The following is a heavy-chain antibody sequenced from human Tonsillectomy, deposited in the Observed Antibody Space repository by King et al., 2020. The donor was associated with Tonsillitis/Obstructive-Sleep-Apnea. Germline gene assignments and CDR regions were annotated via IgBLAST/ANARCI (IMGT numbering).Heavy chain of an antibody. D-gene: IGHD3-22*01. Sequence: VQLVESGGGLVQPGGSLRLSCAASGFTFSIYAMTWVRRAPGKGLEWVSVISASGGSTYYADSVKGRFTISRDNSKNMVYLQMNSLRAEDTAVYYCAKDSDSSGYYPSNYYYMDVWGKRTTVTVSS. CDR3: AKDSDSSGYYPSNYYYMDV. CDR1: GFTFSIYA. CDR2: ISASGGST. V-gene: IGHV3-23*04. J-gene: IGHJ6*03.